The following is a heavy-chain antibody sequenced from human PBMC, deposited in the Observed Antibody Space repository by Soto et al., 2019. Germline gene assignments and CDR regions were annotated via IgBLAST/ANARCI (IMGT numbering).Heavy chain of an antibody. J-gene: IGHJ4*02. CDR2: ISYSGGT. Sequence: SETLSLTCTVSGDSISSDDYYWNWIRQPPGKGLEWIGYISYSGGTYYNPSLKSRVSISVDTSKNHFSLDFNSVTAADTAMYFCAAELSGYSYGPGDLYWGQGTLVTVSS. V-gene: IGHV4-30-4*01. CDR1: GDSISSDDYY. CDR3: AAELSGYSYGPGDLY. D-gene: IGHD6-13*01.